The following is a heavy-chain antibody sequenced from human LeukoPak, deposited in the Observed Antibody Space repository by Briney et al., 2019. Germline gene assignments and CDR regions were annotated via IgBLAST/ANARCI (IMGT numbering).Heavy chain of an antibody. CDR1: GGSISSYY. CDR2: IYYSGST. V-gene: IGHV4-59*01. D-gene: IGHD3-16*01. CDR3: ARDDGFWGYYFDY. J-gene: IGHJ4*02. Sequence: SETLSLTCTVSGGSISSYYWSWIRQPPGKGLEWIGYIYYSGSTNYNPSLKSRVTIPVDTSKNQFSLKLSSVTAADTAVYYCARDDGFWGYYFDYWGQGTLVTVSS.